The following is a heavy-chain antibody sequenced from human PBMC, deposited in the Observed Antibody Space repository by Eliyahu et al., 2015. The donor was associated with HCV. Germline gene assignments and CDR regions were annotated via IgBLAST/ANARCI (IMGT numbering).Heavy chain of an antibody. CDR3: ARPLMNDYDFWSGYYPNWFDP. CDR2: IYYSGST. J-gene: IGHJ5*02. Sequence: QLQLQESGPGLVKPSETLSLTCXVSGXSISSSXYXWGWIRQPPGKGLXWIGSIYYSGSTYYNPSLKSRVTISVDTSKNQFSLKLSSVTAADTAVYYCARPLMNDYDFWSGYYPNWFDPWGQGTLVTVSS. V-gene: IGHV4-39*01. D-gene: IGHD3-3*01. CDR1: GXSISSSXYX.